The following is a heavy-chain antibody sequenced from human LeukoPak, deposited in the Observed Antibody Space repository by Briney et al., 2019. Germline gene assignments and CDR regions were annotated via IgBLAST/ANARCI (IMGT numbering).Heavy chain of an antibody. J-gene: IGHJ4*02. Sequence: ATVKVSCKASGYTFTSYGISWVRQAPGQGLEWMGWISAYNGNTNYAQKLQGRVTMTTDTSTSTAYMELRSLRSGDTAVYYCARVRADYGDSLVDWGQGTLVTVSS. D-gene: IGHD4-17*01. CDR3: ARVRADYGDSLVD. CDR2: ISAYNGNT. V-gene: IGHV1-18*01. CDR1: GYTFTSYG.